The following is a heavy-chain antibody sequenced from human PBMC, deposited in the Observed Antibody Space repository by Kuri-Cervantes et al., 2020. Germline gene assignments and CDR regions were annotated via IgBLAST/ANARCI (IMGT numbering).Heavy chain of an antibody. D-gene: IGHD2-8*02. CDR2: MNPNSGNT. J-gene: IGHJ6*02. V-gene: IGHV1-8*01. CDR3: ERERLETGEYGGGYGMDF. Sequence: ASVKVSCKASGYTFTSYDINWVRQATGQGLEWMGWMNPNSGNTGYAQKFQGRVTMTRNTSISTAYMELSSLRSEDTAVYYCERERLETGEYGGGYGMDFWGQGTTVTVSS. CDR1: GYTFTSYD.